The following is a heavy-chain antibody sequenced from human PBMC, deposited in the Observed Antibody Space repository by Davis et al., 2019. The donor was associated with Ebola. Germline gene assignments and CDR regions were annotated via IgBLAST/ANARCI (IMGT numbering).Heavy chain of an antibody. Sequence: SVTVSCKASVCTFSSHAVSWVRQAPGQGLEWMGGIIPILGAANYAQSFQGRVTITADESTSTAYMELSRLRSEDTAVYYCARSFSSTFVGWFDPWGQGTLVTVSS. CDR2: IIPILGAA. CDR1: VCTFSSHA. D-gene: IGHD6-13*01. CDR3: ARSFSSTFVGWFDP. V-gene: IGHV1-69*13. J-gene: IGHJ5*02.